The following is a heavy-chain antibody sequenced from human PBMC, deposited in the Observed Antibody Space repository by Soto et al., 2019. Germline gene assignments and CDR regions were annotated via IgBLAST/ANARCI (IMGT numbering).Heavy chain of an antibody. J-gene: IGHJ4*02. CDR1: GYTFTSND. CDR3: ARESPPADY. V-gene: IGHV1-8*01. CDR2: MNPNSGNT. Sequence: ASVKVSCKASGYTFTSNDINWVRQATGQGLEWMGWMNPNSGNTGYAQKFQGRVTMTTDTSTSTAYMELRSLRSDDTAVYYCARESPPADYWGQGTLVTVSS.